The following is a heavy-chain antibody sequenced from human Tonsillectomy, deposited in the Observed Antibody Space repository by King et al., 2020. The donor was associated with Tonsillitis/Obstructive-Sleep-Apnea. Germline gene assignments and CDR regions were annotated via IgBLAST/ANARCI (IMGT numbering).Heavy chain of an antibody. CDR2: IYYSGST. Sequence: QLQESGPGLVKPSETLSLTCTVSGGSISSYYWSWIRQPPGKGLEWIGYIYYSGSTNYNPSLKSRVTISVDTSKNQFSLKLSSVTVADTAVYYCARQGWDDAFDIWGQGTMVTVSS. J-gene: IGHJ3*02. CDR1: GGSISSYY. V-gene: IGHV4-59*08. CDR3: ARQGWDDAFDI. D-gene: IGHD6-19*01.